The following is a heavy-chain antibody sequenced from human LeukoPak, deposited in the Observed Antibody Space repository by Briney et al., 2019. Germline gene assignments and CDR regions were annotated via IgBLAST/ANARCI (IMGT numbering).Heavy chain of an antibody. V-gene: IGHV4-39*07. Sequence: PSQTLSLTCTVSGVSISSGSYYWGWLRQPPGKGLEWVGSIYYSGSTYYNPSLKTRITISLDTSKNHFSLKLNSVTAADTAVYYCARDKTFEVVNYFAYWGQGALVTVSS. D-gene: IGHD3-3*01. CDR3: ARDKTFEVVNYFAY. J-gene: IGHJ4*02. CDR2: IYYSGST. CDR1: GVSISSGSYY.